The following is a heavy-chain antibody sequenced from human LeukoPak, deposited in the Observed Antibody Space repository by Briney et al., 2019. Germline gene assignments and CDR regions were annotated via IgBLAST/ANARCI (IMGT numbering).Heavy chain of an antibody. D-gene: IGHD3-22*01. CDR3: ARISHYYDSSGYYSGDY. J-gene: IGHJ4*02. CDR1: GFTFSSYA. Sequence: PGRSLRLSCAASGFTFSSYAMHWVRQAPGKGLEWVAVISYDGSNKYYADSVKGRFTISRDNSKNTLYLQMNSLRAEDTAVYYCARISHYYDSSGYYSGDYWGQGTLVTVSS. V-gene: IGHV3-30*04. CDR2: ISYDGSNK.